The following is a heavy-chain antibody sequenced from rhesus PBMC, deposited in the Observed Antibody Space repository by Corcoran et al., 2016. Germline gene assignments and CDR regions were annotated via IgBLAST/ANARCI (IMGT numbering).Heavy chain of an antibody. Sequence: QLQLQESGPGLVKPSETLSLTCAVSGGAISRNYWSWNRQSPGTGLEWIGRNRGIGGGTDYNPSLMRSVTISTDTSQNQFSLTLSSVTAADTAVYYWARVSAHAFDYWGQGVLVTVSS. CDR2: NRGIGGGT. D-gene: IGHD1-1*01. J-gene: IGHJ4*01. CDR3: ARVSAHAFDY. V-gene: IGHV4-173*01. CDR1: GGAISRNY.